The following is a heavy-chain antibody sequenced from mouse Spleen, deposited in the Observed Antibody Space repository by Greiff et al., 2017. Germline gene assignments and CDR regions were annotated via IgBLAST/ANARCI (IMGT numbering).Heavy chain of an antibody. D-gene: IGHD2-1*01. Sequence: DVKLVESGGGLVKPGGSLKLSCAASGFTFSDYGMHWVRQAPEKGLEWVAYISSGSSTIYYADTVKGRFTISRDNAKNTLFLQMTSLRSEDTAMYYCARENNYYYAMDYWGQGTSVTVSS. CDR2: ISSGSSTI. CDR3: ARENNYYYAMDY. J-gene: IGHJ4*01. CDR1: GFTFSDYG. V-gene: IGHV5-17*01.